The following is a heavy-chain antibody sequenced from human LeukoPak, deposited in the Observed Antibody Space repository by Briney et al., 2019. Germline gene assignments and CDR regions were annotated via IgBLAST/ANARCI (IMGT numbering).Heavy chain of an antibody. CDR3: ARTYYYDSSKRSFDY. CDR1: GGSFSGYY. J-gene: IGHJ4*02. CDR2: INHSGST. D-gene: IGHD3-22*01. Sequence: PSETLSLTCAVYGGSFSGYYWSWIRQPPGKGLEWIGEINHSGSTNYNPSLKSRVTISVDTSKNQFSLKLSSVTAADTAVYYCARTYYYDSSKRSFDYWGQGTLVTVSS. V-gene: IGHV4-34*01.